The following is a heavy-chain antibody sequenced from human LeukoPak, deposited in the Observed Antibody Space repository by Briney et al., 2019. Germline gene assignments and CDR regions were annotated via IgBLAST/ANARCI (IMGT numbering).Heavy chain of an antibody. V-gene: IGHV3-7*01. Sequence: GGSLRLSCAASGFTFSSYWMSWVRQAPGKGLEWVANIKQDGSEKYYVDSVKGRFTISRDNAKNSLYLQMNSLRAEDTAVYYCARDLAGYYGSGSYLIMDVWGKGTTVTISS. CDR1: GFTFSSYW. CDR2: IKQDGSEK. CDR3: ARDLAGYYGSGSYLIMDV. D-gene: IGHD3-10*01. J-gene: IGHJ6*03.